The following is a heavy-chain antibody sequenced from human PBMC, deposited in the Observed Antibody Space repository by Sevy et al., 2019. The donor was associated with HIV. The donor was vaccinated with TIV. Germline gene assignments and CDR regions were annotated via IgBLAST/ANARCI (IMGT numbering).Heavy chain of an antibody. J-gene: IGHJ4*02. V-gene: IGHV3-30*02. CDR1: GLIFSHYG. CDR2: ISYAGSHT. Sequence: GGSLRLSCAASGLIFSHYGMHWVRQAPGKGLEWVAFISYAGSHTYYVDSVKGRFSISRDNSKNTVYLQINSLRTEDTALYYCAKNTAAAGTRGSDYWGQGTLVTVSS. CDR3: AKNTAAAGTRGSDY. D-gene: IGHD6-13*01.